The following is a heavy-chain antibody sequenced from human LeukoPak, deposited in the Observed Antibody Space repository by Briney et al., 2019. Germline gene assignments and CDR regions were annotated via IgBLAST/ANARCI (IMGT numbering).Heavy chain of an antibody. Sequence: GGSLRLSCAASGFTFSSYAMSWVRQAPGEGLEWVSAISGSGGSTYYADSVKGRFTISRGNSKNTLYLQMNSLRAEDTAVYYCAKDNGDSSGYYLSPFDYWGQGTLVTASS. CDR2: ISGSGGST. J-gene: IGHJ4*02. CDR1: GFTFSSYA. V-gene: IGHV3-23*01. D-gene: IGHD3-22*01. CDR3: AKDNGDSSGYYLSPFDY.